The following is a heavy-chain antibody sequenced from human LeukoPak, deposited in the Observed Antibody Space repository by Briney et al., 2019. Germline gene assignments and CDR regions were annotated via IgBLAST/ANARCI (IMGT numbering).Heavy chain of an antibody. D-gene: IGHD3-10*01. CDR2: IRSTANGYAT. Sequence: GGSLRLSCAASGFTFSGSALHWVRQASGKGLEWVGRIRSTANGYATAYAASVKGRFTISRDDSKNTAYLQMDSLKTEDTAVYYCTGNYYGSGSYADFDYWGQGSLVTVSS. CDR1: GFTFSGSA. V-gene: IGHV3-73*01. J-gene: IGHJ4*01. CDR3: TGNYYGSGSYADFDY.